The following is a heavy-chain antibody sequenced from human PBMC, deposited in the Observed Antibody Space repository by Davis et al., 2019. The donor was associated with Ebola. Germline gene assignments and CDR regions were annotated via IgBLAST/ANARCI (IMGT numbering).Heavy chain of an antibody. CDR1: GGSISSYY. Sequence: SATLSLTCTVSGGSISSYYWSWIRQPPGKGLEWIGYIYYSGSTNYNPSLKSRVTISVDTSKNQFSLKLSSVTAADTAVYYCARFRIYNWFDPWGQGTLVTVSS. CDR2: IYYSGST. CDR3: ARFRIYNWFDP. V-gene: IGHV4-59*08. J-gene: IGHJ5*02.